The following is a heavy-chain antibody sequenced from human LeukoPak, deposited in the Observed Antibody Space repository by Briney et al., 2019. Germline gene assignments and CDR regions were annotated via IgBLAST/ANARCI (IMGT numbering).Heavy chain of an antibody. CDR1: GYSISSGYY. V-gene: IGHV4-38-2*01. D-gene: IGHD1-26*01. Sequence: SETLSLTCAVSGYSISSGYYWGWIRQPPGKGLEWIGSIYHSGSTYYNPSLKSRVTISVDTSKNQFSLKLSSVTAADTAVYSCARIVPPVYYFDFWGQGTLVTVSS. CDR2: IYHSGST. J-gene: IGHJ4*02. CDR3: ARIVPPVYYFDF.